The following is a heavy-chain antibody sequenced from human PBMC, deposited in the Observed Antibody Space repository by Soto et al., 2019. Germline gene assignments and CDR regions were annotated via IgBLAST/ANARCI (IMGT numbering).Heavy chain of an antibody. Sequence: QITLKESGPTLVKPTQTLTLTCTFSGFSLSTSGVGVGWIRQPPGKALEWLALIYWDDDKRYSPSLKSRLTITKDTPKNQVVLTMTNMDPVDTATYYCAHSSRILTGYYWSYDYWGQGTLVTVSS. CDR3: AHSSRILTGYYWSYDY. J-gene: IGHJ4*02. V-gene: IGHV2-5*02. CDR2: IYWDDDK. CDR1: GFSLSTSGVG. D-gene: IGHD3-9*01.